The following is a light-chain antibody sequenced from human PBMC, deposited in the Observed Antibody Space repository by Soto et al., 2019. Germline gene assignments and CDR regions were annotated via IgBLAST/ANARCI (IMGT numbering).Light chain of an antibody. Sequence: QSALTQPPSASGSPGQSVTISCTGTSNDVGGYNFVSWYQQHPGKAPKLMIWEVSHRPSGVPDRFSGSKSGNTASLTVSGLQAEDEADYYCFSYAGSNNWVFGGGTKLTVL. J-gene: IGLJ3*02. CDR1: SNDVGGYNF. CDR3: FSYAGSNNWV. V-gene: IGLV2-8*01. CDR2: EVS.